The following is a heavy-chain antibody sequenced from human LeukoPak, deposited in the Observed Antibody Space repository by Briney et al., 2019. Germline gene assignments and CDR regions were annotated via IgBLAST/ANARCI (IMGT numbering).Heavy chain of an antibody. Sequence: GGSLRLSCAASGFTFSSYSMNWVRQAPGKGLEWVSSISSSSSYIYYADSVKGRFNISRDNAKNSLYLQMDSLRAEDTAVYYCARERGYSYGYSDYWGQGTLVTVSS. J-gene: IGHJ4*02. CDR1: GFTFSSYS. D-gene: IGHD5-18*01. CDR2: ISSSSSYI. V-gene: IGHV3-21*01. CDR3: ARERGYSYGYSDY.